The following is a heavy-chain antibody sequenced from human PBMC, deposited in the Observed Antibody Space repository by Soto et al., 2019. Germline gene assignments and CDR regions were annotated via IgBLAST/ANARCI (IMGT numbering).Heavy chain of an antibody. J-gene: IGHJ4*02. D-gene: IGHD4-17*01. Sequence: QVQLVQSGTEVKKPGASVKVSCKASGYRFTHYVIHWVRQAPGQRLEWMGWIGAGDGKIYYSQNFQGRVSITRDTSAIALYIEMSSHISEYTGVKLCGSGYASDCGGQLNLGGEGTVVTICS. CDR3: GSGYASDCGGQLNL. V-gene: IGHV1-3*01. CDR1: GYRFTHYV. CDR2: IGAGDGKI.